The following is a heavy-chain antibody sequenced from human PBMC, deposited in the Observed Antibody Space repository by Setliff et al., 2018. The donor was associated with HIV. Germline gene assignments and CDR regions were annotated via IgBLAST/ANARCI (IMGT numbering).Heavy chain of an antibody. D-gene: IGHD4-17*01. J-gene: IGHJ3*01. V-gene: IGHV4-4*07. CDR3: ARVQMAYAAFDV. CDR1: GGSISYHY. Sequence: PSETLSLTCTVSGGSISYHYWSWIRQPAGKGLEWIGRSGDTIYNPSLESRVTISVDTSRNQFSLKLSSVTAADTAVYYCARVQMAYAAFDVWGQGTMVTVSS. CDR2: SGDT.